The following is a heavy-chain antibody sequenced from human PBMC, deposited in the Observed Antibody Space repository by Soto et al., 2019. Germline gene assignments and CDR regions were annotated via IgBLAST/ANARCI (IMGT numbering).Heavy chain of an antibody. CDR1: GFTFSSYG. V-gene: IGHV3-30*19. Sequence: QVQLVESGGGVVQPGRSLRLSCAASGFTFSSYGMHWVRQAPGKGLEWVAVIWYDGSNKYYADSVKGRFTISRDNSKNTLYLQMNSLRAEDTAVYYCARAPFYYYDSSGSVDYWGQGTLVTVSS. D-gene: IGHD3-22*01. CDR3: ARAPFYYYDSSGSVDY. J-gene: IGHJ4*02. CDR2: IWYDGSNK.